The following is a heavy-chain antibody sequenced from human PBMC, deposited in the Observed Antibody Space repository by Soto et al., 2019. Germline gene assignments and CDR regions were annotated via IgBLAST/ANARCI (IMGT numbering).Heavy chain of an antibody. V-gene: IGHV6-1*01. CDR3: ASLAAAGTGPMDDAFDI. Sequence: PSQTLSLTCAISGDSGSSNSAAWNWIRQSPSRGLEWLGRTYYRSKWYNDYAVSVKSRITINPETSKNQFSLQLNSVTPEDTAVYYCASLAAAGTGPMDDAFDIWGQGTMVTVSS. CDR1: GDSGSSNSAA. J-gene: IGHJ3*02. D-gene: IGHD6-13*01. CDR2: TYYRSKWYN.